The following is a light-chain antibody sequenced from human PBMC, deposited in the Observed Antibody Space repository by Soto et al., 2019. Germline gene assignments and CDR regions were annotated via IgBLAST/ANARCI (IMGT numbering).Light chain of an antibody. J-gene: IGKJ1*01. CDR3: QHSTTWT. CDR2: AAS. CDR1: QGISTY. Sequence: DIQMTQSPSSLSVSVGDRVTITCRASQGISTYLNWYQQKPGKAPKLLIYAASSLQSGVPSRFSGSGSETDFTLTISSLQPEDFATYSCQHSTTWTFGQGTKVEIK. V-gene: IGKV1-39*01.